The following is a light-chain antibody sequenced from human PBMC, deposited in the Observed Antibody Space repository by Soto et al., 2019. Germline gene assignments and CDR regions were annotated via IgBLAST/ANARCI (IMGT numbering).Light chain of an antibody. Sequence: HSVLTQAASVSGSPGQSSTISCTRTSSDVGSYNYVSWYQQHPDKAPKLMICDVNNRPSGVSNRFSGSKSGNTASLTISGLQAEDEADYYCSSYTSSNTPYVFGTGTQLTVL. CDR2: DVN. J-gene: IGLJ1*01. V-gene: IGLV2-14*01. CDR1: SSDVGSYNY. CDR3: SSYTSSNTPYV.